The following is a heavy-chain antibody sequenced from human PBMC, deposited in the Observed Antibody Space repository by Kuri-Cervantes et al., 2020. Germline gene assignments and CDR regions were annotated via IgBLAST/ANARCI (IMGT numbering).Heavy chain of an antibody. CDR2: ISYDGSNK. J-gene: IGHJ4*02. Sequence: GESLKISCAASGFTFSSYAMHWVRQAPGKGLEWVAVISYDGSNKYYADSVKGRFTISRDNSKNTLDLQMNSLRAEDTAVYYCARVQSFQNDYFDYWGQGTLVTVSS. V-gene: IGHV3-30*01. D-gene: IGHD1-1*01. CDR1: GFTFSSYA. CDR3: ARVQSFQNDYFDY.